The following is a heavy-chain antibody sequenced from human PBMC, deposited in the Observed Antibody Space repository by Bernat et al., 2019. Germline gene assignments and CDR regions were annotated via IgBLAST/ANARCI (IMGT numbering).Heavy chain of an antibody. J-gene: IGHJ1*01. CDR3: VRVAYGDYGYFQH. V-gene: IGHV3-7*03. Sequence: EVQLEESGGGLVQPGGSLRLSCATSGFTFSSHWMGWVRQAPGKGLEWVANIKQDGSEKYYVDSVKGRFAISRDNARNSLYLQMNSLRAEDTAVYYCVRVAYGDYGYFQHWGQGTLVTVSS. CDR2: IKQDGSEK. CDR1: GFTFSSHW. D-gene: IGHD4-17*01.